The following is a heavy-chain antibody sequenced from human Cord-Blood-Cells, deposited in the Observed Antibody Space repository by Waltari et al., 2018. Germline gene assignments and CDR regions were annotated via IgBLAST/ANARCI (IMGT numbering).Heavy chain of an antibody. Sequence: QVQLVQSGAEVKKPGASVKVSCKASGYTFTSYYMHWVRQAPGQGLEWMGIINPSGGSKSYAQKFQGRVTMTRDTSTSTVYMELSSLRSEDTAVYYCAREVGATGGDYWGQGTLVTVSS. CDR1: GYTFTSYY. V-gene: IGHV1-46*03. J-gene: IGHJ4*02. CDR2: INPSGGSK. D-gene: IGHD1-26*01. CDR3: AREVGATGGDY.